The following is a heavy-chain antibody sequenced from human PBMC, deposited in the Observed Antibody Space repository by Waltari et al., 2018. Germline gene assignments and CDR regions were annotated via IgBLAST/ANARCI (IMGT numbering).Heavy chain of an antibody. Sequence: EVQLLESGGGLAQPGGSLRLSCEGSGFRFSTYPVSWVRQGPGKGLEWVSGSRGSGGLTDYADSVKGRFAISRDNSKNTLYLQMNSLRAEDTAVYYCAKGGFMTKVTTNGMDVWGQGTTVTVSS. J-gene: IGHJ6*02. CDR1: GFRFSTYP. CDR2: SRGSGGLT. CDR3: AKGGFMTKVTTNGMDV. V-gene: IGHV3-23*01. D-gene: IGHD4-4*01.